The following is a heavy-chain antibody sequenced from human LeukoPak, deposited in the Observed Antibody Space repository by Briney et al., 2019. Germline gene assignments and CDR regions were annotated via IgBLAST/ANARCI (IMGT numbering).Heavy chain of an antibody. V-gene: IGHV3-33*01. Sequence: GGSLRLSCAASGFTFSSYGMHWVRQAPGKGLEWVAVIWYDGSNKYYADSVKGRFTISRDNSKNTLYLQMNSLRAEDTAVYYCARRGRDIVVVPAASLTRRSYYYYGMDVWGQGTTVTVSS. CDR3: ARRGRDIVVVPAASLTRRSYYYYGMDV. D-gene: IGHD2-2*01. CDR2: IWYDGSNK. CDR1: GFTFSSYG. J-gene: IGHJ6*02.